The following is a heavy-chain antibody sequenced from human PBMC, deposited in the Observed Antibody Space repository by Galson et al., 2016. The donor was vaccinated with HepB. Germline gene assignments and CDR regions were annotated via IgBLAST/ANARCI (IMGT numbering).Heavy chain of an antibody. Sequence: TLSLTCTVSGGSISSHDYYWNWIRQHPGKGLEWIGYIYYSGSTYYNPSLGGRVTMSVDTSKNQFSLKLSSVTAADTAVYYCASSGYSSSWYFSGFDPWGQGTLVTVSS. CDR3: ASSGYSSSWYFSGFDP. CDR1: GGSISSHDYY. D-gene: IGHD6-13*01. J-gene: IGHJ5*02. CDR2: IYYSGST. V-gene: IGHV4-31*03.